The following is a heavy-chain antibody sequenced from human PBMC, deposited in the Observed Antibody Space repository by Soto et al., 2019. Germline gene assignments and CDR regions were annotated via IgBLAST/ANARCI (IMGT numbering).Heavy chain of an antibody. CDR1: GFTFSSYA. CDR3: AKDQNLGGVDYYYYGMDV. V-gene: IGHV3-23*01. D-gene: IGHD1-26*01. J-gene: IGHJ6*02. Sequence: PGGSLRLSCAASGFTFSSYAMSWVRQAPGKGLEWVSAISGSGGSTYYADSVKGRFTISRDNSKNTLYLQMNSLRAEDTAVYYCAKDQNLGGVDYYYYGMDVWGQGTTVTVSS. CDR2: ISGSGGST.